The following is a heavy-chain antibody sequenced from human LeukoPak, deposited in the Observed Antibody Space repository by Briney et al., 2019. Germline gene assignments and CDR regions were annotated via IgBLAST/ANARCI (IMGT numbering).Heavy chain of an antibody. D-gene: IGHD5-18*01. CDR1: GFTFSDFY. CDR2: ISSSGSTI. Sequence: GGSLRLSCAASGFTFSDFYMTWIRQAPGKGLEWVSYISSSGSTIYHADSVKGRFTISRDNAKNSLYLQMNSLRAEDTAEYYCARGRGYSYGHTDYWGQGTLVTVSS. V-gene: IGHV3-11*04. CDR3: ARGRGYSYGHTDY. J-gene: IGHJ4*02.